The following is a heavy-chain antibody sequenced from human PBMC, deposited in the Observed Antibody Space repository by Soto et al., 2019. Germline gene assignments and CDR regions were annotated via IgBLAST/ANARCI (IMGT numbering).Heavy chain of an antibody. Sequence: PGGSLRLSCAASGSIVSSNYMSWVRQAPGKGLEWVSVIYSGGSTYYADSVKGRFTISRDNSKNTLYLQMNSLRAEDTAVYYCAREEGSGSYFYYGMDVWGQGTTVTVSS. V-gene: IGHV3-53*01. CDR2: IYSGGST. CDR1: GSIVSSNY. D-gene: IGHD3-10*01. J-gene: IGHJ6*02. CDR3: AREEGSGSYFYYGMDV.